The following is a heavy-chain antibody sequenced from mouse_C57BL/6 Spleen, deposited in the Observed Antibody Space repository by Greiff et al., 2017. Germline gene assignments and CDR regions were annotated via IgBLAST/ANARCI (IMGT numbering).Heavy chain of an antibody. V-gene: IGHV1-59*01. CDR2: IDPSDSYT. D-gene: IGHD1-1*01. CDR3: ARGGSSPGFAY. J-gene: IGHJ3*01. CDR1: GYTFTSYW. Sequence: VQLQQPGAELVRPGTSVKLSCKASGYTFTSYWMHWVKQRPGQGLEWIGVIDPSDSYTNYNQKFKGKATLTVDTSSNTAYMQLSSLTSEDSAVYYCARGGSSPGFAYWGQGTLVTVSA.